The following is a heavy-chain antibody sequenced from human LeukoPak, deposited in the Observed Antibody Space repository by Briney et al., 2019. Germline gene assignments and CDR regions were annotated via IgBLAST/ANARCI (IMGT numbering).Heavy chain of an antibody. J-gene: IGHJ4*02. CDR1: GFIFSHFA. CDR3: ARSAWNYDY. D-gene: IGHD1-1*01. Sequence: GGTLRLFRTASGFIFSHFAINWVRQAPRKGLEWVSAISNSGEYKLYADSVKGRFTISRDNSKNTVYLQMNSLRAEDTALYYCARSAWNYDYWGQGTLVTVSS. V-gene: IGHV3-23*01. CDR2: ISNSGEYK.